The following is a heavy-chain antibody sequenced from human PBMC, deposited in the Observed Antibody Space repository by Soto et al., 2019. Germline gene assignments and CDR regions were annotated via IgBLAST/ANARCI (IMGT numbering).Heavy chain of an antibody. V-gene: IGHV3-30*18. CDR2: VSSDGSIT. Sequence: PGGSLRLSCAASGFTFSHHGMHWVRQAPGKGLEWLTVVSSDGSITYDADSVRGRFAISRDNSKNTLYLHMNGLRTEDTAVYYCAKESDYYSNSKWSFDSWGQGILVTVSS. J-gene: IGHJ4*02. CDR3: AKESDYYSNSKWSFDS. CDR1: GFTFSHHG. D-gene: IGHD2-21*01.